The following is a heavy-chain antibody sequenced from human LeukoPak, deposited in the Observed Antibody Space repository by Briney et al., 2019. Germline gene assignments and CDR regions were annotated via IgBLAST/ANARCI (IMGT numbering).Heavy chain of an antibody. CDR1: GFTFKSYA. J-gene: IGHJ4*02. CDR2: ISDSGTTT. V-gene: IGHV3-23*01. Sequence: GGSLRLSCAASGFTFKSYAMSWVRQAPGKGLEWVSGISDSGTTTHYADSVKGRFTFSRDNSKNTLYLQMNSLRAEDTAVYYCAKDKAAAPTPYYLDYWGQGSLVTVSS. CDR3: AKDKAAAPTPYYLDY. D-gene: IGHD6-13*01.